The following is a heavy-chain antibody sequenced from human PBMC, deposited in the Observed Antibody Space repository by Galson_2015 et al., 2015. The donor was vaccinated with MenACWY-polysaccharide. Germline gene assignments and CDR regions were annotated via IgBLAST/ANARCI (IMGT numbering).Heavy chain of an antibody. V-gene: IGHV3-30*02. CDR1: GSNFRGNG. Sequence: SLRLSCAASGSNFRGNGMHWVRQAPGKGLEWVALIRNDEISKHYIDAVKGRFTISRDNSKNTLYLQMNSLRPGDTAVYYCARNPSRLDIAAASHWGQGALVTVSS. D-gene: IGHD6-13*01. CDR2: IRNDEISK. CDR3: ARNPSRLDIAAASH. J-gene: IGHJ4*02.